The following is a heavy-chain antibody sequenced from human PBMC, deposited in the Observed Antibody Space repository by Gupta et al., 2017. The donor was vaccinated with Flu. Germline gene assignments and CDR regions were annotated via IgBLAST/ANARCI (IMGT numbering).Heavy chain of an antibody. CDR3: AREGRGTSAKLDY. V-gene: IGHV3-33*01. D-gene: IGHD3-10*01. CDR2: IWSDGTNK. Sequence: QVQLVESGGGVVQPGRSLRVSCGASGFSFHTSGMHWVRQAPGKGLEWVAVIWSDGTNKYNADSVKGRFTISRDTSQNTLYLQMNGLRVDDTAVYYCAREGRGTSAKLDYWGQGTLVTVS. CDR1: GFSFHTSG. J-gene: IGHJ4*02.